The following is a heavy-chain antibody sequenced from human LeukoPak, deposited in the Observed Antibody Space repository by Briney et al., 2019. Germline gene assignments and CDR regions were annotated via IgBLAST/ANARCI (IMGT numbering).Heavy chain of an antibody. CDR1: GFTFSRYG. D-gene: IGHD1-7*01. CDR3: ARDANYYFDC. CDR2: IWNDGSGE. Sequence: PGGSLRLSCAASGFTFSRYGMHWVRQAPGKGLEWVALIWNDGSGEHYADSVKGRFTLSRNNSKNTVDLQMNSLRVEDTAVYYCARDANYYFDCWGQGSLVTVSS. J-gene: IGHJ4*02. V-gene: IGHV3-33*01.